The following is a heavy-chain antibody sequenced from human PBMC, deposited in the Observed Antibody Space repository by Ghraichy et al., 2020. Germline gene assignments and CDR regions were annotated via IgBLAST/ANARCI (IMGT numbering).Heavy chain of an antibody. CDR2: INHSGST. Sequence: SETLSLTCAVYGGSFSGYYWSWIRQPPGKGLEWIGEINHSGSTNYNPSLNSRVTISVDTSKNQISLKLSSVTAADTAVYSCARAHYYYGSGSYESWGQGTLVTVSS. D-gene: IGHD3-10*01. V-gene: IGHV4-34*01. CDR1: GGSFSGYY. CDR3: ARAHYYYGSGSYES. J-gene: IGHJ4*02.